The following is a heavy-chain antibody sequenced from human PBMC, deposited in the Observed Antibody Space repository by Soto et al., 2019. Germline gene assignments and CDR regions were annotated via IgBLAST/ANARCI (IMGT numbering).Heavy chain of an antibody. Sequence: QLQLQESGPGLVRPSETLSLTCTVSGASISSSGFYWGWFRQPPGKGLEWIGSIYDSGNTFHNPSLKSRVTISVDTSKNQFSLKLTSVTAADAAAYYCARRHLTSPPVWGQGTTVTVSS. CDR3: ARRHLTSPPV. J-gene: IGHJ6*02. CDR2: IYDSGNT. CDR1: GASISSSGFY. V-gene: IGHV4-39*01. D-gene: IGHD2-2*01.